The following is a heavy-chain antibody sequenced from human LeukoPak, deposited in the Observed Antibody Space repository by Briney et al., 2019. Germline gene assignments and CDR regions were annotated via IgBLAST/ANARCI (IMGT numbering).Heavy chain of an antibody. Sequence: ASVNVSCKASGYTFTSYEINWVRQATGQGLEWMGWMNPNSGDTGYAQKFQGRVTMTRDTSISTAYMELSSLRSEDTAVYYCARDILTGPTNWFDPWGQGTLVTVSS. D-gene: IGHD3-9*01. CDR2: MNPNSGDT. V-gene: IGHV1-8*01. CDR3: ARDILTGPTNWFDP. CDR1: GYTFTSYE. J-gene: IGHJ5*02.